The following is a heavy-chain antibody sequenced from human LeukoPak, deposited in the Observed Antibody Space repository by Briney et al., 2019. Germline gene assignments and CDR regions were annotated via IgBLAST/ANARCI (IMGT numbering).Heavy chain of an antibody. CDR2: IKDDGREI. Sequence: GGSLRLSCVGSGFTFSSYWMSWVRQAPGKGLEWVANIKDDGREIYSVDSVKGRFTISRNNAKNPLYLQMSSLRAEDTAVYYCARARIYFWGQGTLVPLSS. CDR3: ARARIYF. CDR1: GFTFSSYW. J-gene: IGHJ4*02. D-gene: IGHD1-14*01. V-gene: IGHV3-7*04.